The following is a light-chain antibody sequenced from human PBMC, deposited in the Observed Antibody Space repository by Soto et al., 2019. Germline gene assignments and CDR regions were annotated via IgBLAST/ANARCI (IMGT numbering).Light chain of an antibody. CDR1: QSISSY. CDR2: AAS. CDR3: QQSYSTPSIT. Sequence: DIQMTQSPSSLSTSVRDRVTITCRASQSISSYLNWYQQKPGKAPKLLIYAASSLQSGVQSRFSGSGSGTDFTLTISSLQPEDFATYYCQQSYSTPSITFGQGTRLEI. J-gene: IGKJ5*01. V-gene: IGKV1-39*01.